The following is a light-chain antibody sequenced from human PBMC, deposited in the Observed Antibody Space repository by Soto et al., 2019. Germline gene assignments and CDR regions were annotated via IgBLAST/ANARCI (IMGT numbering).Light chain of an antibody. CDR2: GAS. V-gene: IGKV3-15*01. CDR1: QSVSSN. CDR3: QQYNNWPRT. Sequence: EIVMTQSPATLSVSPGERATLSCRASQSVSSNLAWYQQKPGQAPRLLTYGASTRATCIPARFSGSGSGTEFTLTISSLQSEDFAFYYCQQYNNWPRTFGQGTKVEIK. J-gene: IGKJ1*01.